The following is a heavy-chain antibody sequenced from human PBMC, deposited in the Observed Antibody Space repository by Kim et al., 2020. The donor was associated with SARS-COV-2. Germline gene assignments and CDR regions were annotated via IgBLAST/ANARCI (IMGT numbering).Heavy chain of an antibody. CDR2: ISSNGGST. V-gene: IGHV3-64D*09. Sequence: GGSLRLSCSASGFTFSSYAMHWVRQAPGKGLEYVSAISSNGGSTYYADSVKGRFTISRDNSKNTLYLQMSSLRAEDTAVYYCVKDRGHIVVVVARRGYYFDYWGQGTLVTVSS. CDR3: VKDRGHIVVVVARRGYYFDY. D-gene: IGHD2-15*01. CDR1: GFTFSSYA. J-gene: IGHJ4*02.